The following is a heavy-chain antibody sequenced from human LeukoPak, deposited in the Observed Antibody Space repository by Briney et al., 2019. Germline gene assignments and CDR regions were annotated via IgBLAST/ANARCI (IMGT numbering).Heavy chain of an antibody. V-gene: IGHV5-51*01. CDR2: IYPGDSDT. Sequence: GESLKISCKGSGYSFTSYWIGWVRQMPGKGLEWMGIIYPGDSDTRYSPSFQGQVTISADKSISNAYLQRSNRKAADTAMYYCARPGSKGGYSYGFKTWGQGTLVTVSS. D-gene: IGHD5-18*01. J-gene: IGHJ5*02. CDR1: GYSFTSYW. CDR3: ARPGSKGGYSYGFKT.